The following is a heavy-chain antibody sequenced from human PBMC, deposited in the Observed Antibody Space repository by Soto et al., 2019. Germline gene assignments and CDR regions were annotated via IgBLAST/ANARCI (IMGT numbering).Heavy chain of an antibody. V-gene: IGHV3-23*01. J-gene: IGHJ4*02. CDR2: ISGSGGST. CDR3: ATLGPAIVVVPAAPIDY. Sequence: EVQLLESGGGLVQPGGSLRLSCAASGFTFSSYAMSWVRQAPGKGLEWVSAISGSGGSTYYADYVKGRFTISRDNSKNTLYLQMNSLRAEDTAVYYCATLGPAIVVVPAAPIDYWGQGTLVTVSS. D-gene: IGHD2-2*01. CDR1: GFTFSSYA.